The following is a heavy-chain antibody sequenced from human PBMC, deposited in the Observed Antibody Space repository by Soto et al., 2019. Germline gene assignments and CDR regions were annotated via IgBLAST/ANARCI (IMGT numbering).Heavy chain of an antibody. J-gene: IGHJ4*02. D-gene: IGHD6-19*01. CDR1: GFTFSSYG. CDR3: AKDRSGWYGYFDY. V-gene: IGHV3-30*18. CDR2: ISYDGSKK. Sequence: QVQLVESGGGVVQPGRSLRLSCAASGFTFSSYGMHWVRQAPGKGLEWVPVISYDGSKKYYADSVKGRFTISRDNSKNTLYLQMNSLRAEDTAVYYCAKDRSGWYGYFDYWGQGTLVTVSS.